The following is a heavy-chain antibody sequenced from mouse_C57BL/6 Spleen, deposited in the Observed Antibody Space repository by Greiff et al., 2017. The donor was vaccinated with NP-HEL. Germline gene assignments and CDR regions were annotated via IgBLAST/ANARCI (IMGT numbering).Heavy chain of an antibody. CDR3: ARIYDYCSSYRYWYFDV. D-gene: IGHD1-1*01. V-gene: IGHV14-3*01. CDR2: IDPANGNT. Sequence: EVQLQQSVAELVRPGASVKLSCTASGFNIKNTYMHWVKQRPEQGLEWIGRIDPANGNTTYAQKFQGKATLTADKSSNTASLQLSSLTSEDTAIYYCARIYDYCSSYRYWYFDVWGTGTTVTVSS. J-gene: IGHJ1*03. CDR1: GFNIKNTY.